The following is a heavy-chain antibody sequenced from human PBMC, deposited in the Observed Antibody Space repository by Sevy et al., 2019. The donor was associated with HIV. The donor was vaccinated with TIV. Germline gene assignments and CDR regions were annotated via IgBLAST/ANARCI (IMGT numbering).Heavy chain of an antibody. CDR1: GFNFRNYA. Sequence: GGSLRLSCEVSGFNFRNYAVHWVRQAPGQGLEWVAIMSYVGGSEYYADSVKGRFTISRDNSKNTLSLQMDSLRTEDTAMYYCARLKSCGGDCYYFDYWGQGTLVTVSS. D-gene: IGHD2-21*02. CDR3: ARLKSCGGDCYYFDY. V-gene: IGHV3-30-3*01. J-gene: IGHJ4*02. CDR2: MSYVGGSE.